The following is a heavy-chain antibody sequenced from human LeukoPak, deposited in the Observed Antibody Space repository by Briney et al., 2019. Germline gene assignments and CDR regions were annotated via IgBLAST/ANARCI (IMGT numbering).Heavy chain of an antibody. J-gene: IGHJ5*02. D-gene: IGHD3-10*01. CDR2: IYTSGST. Sequence: SETLSLTCTVSGGSISSYYWSWIRQPAGKGLEWIGRIYTSGSTNYNPSLKSRVTMSGDTSKNQFSLKLSSVTAADTAVYYCARDGDLAYYYGSGSYSPPWFDPWGQGTLVTVSS. CDR3: ARDGDLAYYYGSGSYSPPWFDP. CDR1: GGSISSYY. V-gene: IGHV4-4*07.